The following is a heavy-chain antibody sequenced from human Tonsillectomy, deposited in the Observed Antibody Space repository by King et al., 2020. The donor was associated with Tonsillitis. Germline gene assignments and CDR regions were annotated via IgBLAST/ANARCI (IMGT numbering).Heavy chain of an antibody. CDR1: GFIFNNYD. Sequence: VQLVESGGGLVRPGWSLRLSCATSGFIFNNYDMNWVRQAPGKGLEWVSSISSTGRYIYYADSVKGRFPISRDNAKKSLSLLMNSLRVEDMAVYFCAGDEGADYYDSGRGAFDIWGHGTMVTVSS. CDR3: AGDEGADYYDSGRGAFDI. V-gene: IGHV3-21*01. D-gene: IGHD3-22*01. CDR2: ISSTGRYI. J-gene: IGHJ3*02.